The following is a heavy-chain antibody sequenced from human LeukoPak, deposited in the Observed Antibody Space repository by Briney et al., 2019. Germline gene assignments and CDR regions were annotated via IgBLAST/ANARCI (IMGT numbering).Heavy chain of an antibody. V-gene: IGHV3-7*01. CDR1: GFTFSSYW. Sequence: GGSLRLSCVASGFTFSSYWMSWFRQAPGKGLEWVANIKQDGSEKYYVDSVKGRFTISRDNAKNSLYLQMNSLRAEDTAVYYCARDWGRFWGQGTLVTVSS. D-gene: IGHD3-16*01. CDR2: IKQDGSEK. CDR3: ARDWGRF. J-gene: IGHJ4*02.